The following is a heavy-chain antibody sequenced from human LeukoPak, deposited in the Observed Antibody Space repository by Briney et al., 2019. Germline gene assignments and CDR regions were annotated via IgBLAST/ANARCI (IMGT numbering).Heavy chain of an antibody. CDR3: AREVYDSSGYYTRGGAFDI. J-gene: IGHJ3*02. CDR1: GFTFSSYA. Sequence: PGGSLRLSCAASGFTFSSYAMRWVRQAPGKGLEYVSAISSNGGSTYYANSVKGRFTISRDNSKNTLYLQMGSLRAEDMAVYYCAREVYDSSGYYTRGGAFDIWGQGTMVTVSS. CDR2: ISSNGGST. D-gene: IGHD3-22*01. V-gene: IGHV3-64*01.